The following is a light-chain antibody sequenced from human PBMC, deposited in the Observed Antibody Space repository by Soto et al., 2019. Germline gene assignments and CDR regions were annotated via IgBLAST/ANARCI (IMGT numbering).Light chain of an antibody. J-gene: IGKJ3*01. Sequence: DIQLTQSPSFLSASVGDRVTITCRASQGISSYLAWYQQKSPKAPKLLIYAASTLQSGVPSRFSGSGSGTEFTLTISSLQPEDSAPYYCQQLNTYTFGPGTTVEIK. V-gene: IGKV1-9*01. CDR2: AAS. CDR1: QGISSY. CDR3: QQLNTYT.